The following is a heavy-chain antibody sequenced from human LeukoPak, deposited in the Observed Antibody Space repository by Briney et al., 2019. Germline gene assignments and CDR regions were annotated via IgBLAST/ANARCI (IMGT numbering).Heavy chain of an antibody. CDR2: MNPNSGNT. Sequence: ASVKVSCKASGYIFTDYYMHWVRQATGQGLEWMGWMNPNSGNTGYAQKFQGRVTITRNTSISTAYMELSSLRSEDTAVYYCARGQVRYNWFDPWGQGTLVTVSS. CDR1: GYIFTDYY. D-gene: IGHD3-10*01. J-gene: IGHJ5*02. CDR3: ARGQVRYNWFDP. V-gene: IGHV1-8*03.